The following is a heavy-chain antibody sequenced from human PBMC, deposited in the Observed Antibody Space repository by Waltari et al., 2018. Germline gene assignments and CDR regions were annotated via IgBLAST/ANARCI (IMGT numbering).Heavy chain of an antibody. V-gene: IGHV3-23*01. J-gene: IGHJ1*01. D-gene: IGHD3-22*01. Sequence: EVQLLESGGGLVQPGGSLRLSCAASGFTFSSYAMSWVRQAPGKGLEWVSAISGSGGSTYYADSVKGRVTICRDNSNNTLYLQMNSLRAEDTAVYYCAKHTRITMIVVVITAEYFHHWGQGTLVTVSS. CDR3: AKHTRITMIVVVITAEYFHH. CDR2: ISGSGGST. CDR1: GFTFSSYA.